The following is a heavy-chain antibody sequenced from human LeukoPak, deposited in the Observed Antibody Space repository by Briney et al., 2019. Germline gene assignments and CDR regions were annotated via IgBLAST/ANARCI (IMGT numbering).Heavy chain of an antibody. CDR2: IYYSGTT. CDR3: ARDVWFGELANWFDP. D-gene: IGHD3-10*01. CDR1: GGSISSYY. J-gene: IGHJ5*02. Sequence: PSETLSLTCTVSGGSISSYYWSWIRQPPGKGLEWIGYIYYSGTTNYNPSLKSRLTISVDTSKNQFSLKLSSVTAADTAVYYCARDVWFGELANWFDPWGQGTLVTVSS. V-gene: IGHV4-59*01.